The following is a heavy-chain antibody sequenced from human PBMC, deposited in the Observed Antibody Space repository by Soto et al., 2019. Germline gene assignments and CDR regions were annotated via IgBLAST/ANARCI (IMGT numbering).Heavy chain of an antibody. V-gene: IGHV3-23*01. Sequence: HLLQSGGGLVQPGGSLRLSCAASGFPFSDYAMTWVRQAPGKGLEWVSVVSSSGRDTHYGDSVRGRFSIARDNSKNTLFLQRNSLGVEDTALYYCAKVFFPALSGKDFYYGFDVWGQGTTVTVSS. J-gene: IGHJ6*02. D-gene: IGHD1-26*01. CDR1: GFPFSDYA. CDR3: AKVFFPALSGKDFYYGFDV. CDR2: VSSSGRDT.